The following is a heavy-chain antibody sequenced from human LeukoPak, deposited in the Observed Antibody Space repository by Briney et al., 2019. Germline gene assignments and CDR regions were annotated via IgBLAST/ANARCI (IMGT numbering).Heavy chain of an antibody. CDR1: GYTFTGYY. V-gene: IGHV1-2*02. Sequence: ASVKVSCEASGYTFTGYYMHWVRQAPGQGLEWMGWINPNSGGTNYAQKFQGRVTMTRDTSISTAYMELSRLRSDDTAVYYCARGRAKLRAGNWFDPWGQGTLVTVSS. D-gene: IGHD1-26*01. J-gene: IGHJ5*02. CDR2: INPNSGGT. CDR3: ARGRAKLRAGNWFDP.